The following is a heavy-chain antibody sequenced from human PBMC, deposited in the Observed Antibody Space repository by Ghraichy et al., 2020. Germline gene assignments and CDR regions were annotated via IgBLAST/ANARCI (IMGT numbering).Heavy chain of an antibody. CDR2: ISYDGTNK. Sequence: GGSLRLSCAASGFTFSSYALHWVRQAPGKGLEWVAVISYDGTNKYYADSVKGRFTISRDNSKNTLYLQMNSLRAEDTSVFYCARGRGGNSRHAFDIWGQGTMVTVSS. CDR1: GFTFSSYA. CDR3: ARGRGGNSRHAFDI. J-gene: IGHJ3*02. D-gene: IGHD4-23*01. V-gene: IGHV3-30-3*01.